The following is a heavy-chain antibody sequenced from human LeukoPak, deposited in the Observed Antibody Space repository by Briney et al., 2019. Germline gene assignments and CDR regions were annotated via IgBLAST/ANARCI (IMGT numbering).Heavy chain of an antibody. CDR2: VYHSGST. D-gene: IGHD4-23*01. CDR1: GFTFSNYA. J-gene: IGHJ4*02. Sequence: PGGSLRLSCVASGFTFSNYAVNWVRQAPGKGLEWIGEVYHSGSTNYNPSLRSRVTMSVDKSKNQFSLKVNSMTAADTAVYYCLFGGNSGDWVYWGQGTLVTVSS. CDR3: LFGGNSGDWVY. V-gene: IGHV4-4*02.